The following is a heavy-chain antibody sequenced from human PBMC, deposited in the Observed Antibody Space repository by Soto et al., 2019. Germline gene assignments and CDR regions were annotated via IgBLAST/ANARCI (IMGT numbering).Heavy chain of an antibody. CDR3: ARWAKAYCGGDCYSLSD. J-gene: IGHJ4*02. Sequence: QVQLVQSGAEVKKPGSSVKVSCKASGGTFSSYAISWVRQAPGQGLEWMGGIIPIFGTANYAQKFQGRVTITADESTSTAYMELSSLRSEDTAVYYCARWAKAYCGGDCYSLSDWGQGTLVTVSS. D-gene: IGHD2-21*02. V-gene: IGHV1-69*12. CDR2: IIPIFGTA. CDR1: GGTFSSYA.